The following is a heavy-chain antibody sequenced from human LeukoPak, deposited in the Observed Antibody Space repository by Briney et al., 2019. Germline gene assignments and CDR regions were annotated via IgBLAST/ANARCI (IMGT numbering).Heavy chain of an antibody. J-gene: IGHJ6*02. CDR1: GFTFSSCE. CDR2: ISSSGSTI. Sequence: GGSLRLSCAASGFTFSSCEMNWVRQAPGKGLEWASYISSSGSTIYYADSVKGRFTISRDNAKNSLYLQMNSLRAEDTAVYYCANIVVADVWGQGTTVTVSS. D-gene: IGHD2-2*01. CDR3: ANIVVADV. V-gene: IGHV3-48*03.